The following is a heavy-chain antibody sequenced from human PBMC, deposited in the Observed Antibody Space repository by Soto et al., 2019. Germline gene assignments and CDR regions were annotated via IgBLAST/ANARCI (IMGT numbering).Heavy chain of an antibody. D-gene: IGHD2-2*01. J-gene: IGHJ6*03. CDR2: ISSSSSTI. CDR3: ARVKGGSTSPADYYYYMDV. Sequence: VQLVESGGGLVQPGGSLRLSCAASGFTFSSYSMNWVRQAPGKGLEWVSYISSSSSTIYYADSVKGRFTISRDNAKNSLYLQMNSLRAEDTAVYYCARVKGGSTSPADYYYYMDVWGKGTTVTVSS. CDR1: GFTFSSYS. V-gene: IGHV3-48*01.